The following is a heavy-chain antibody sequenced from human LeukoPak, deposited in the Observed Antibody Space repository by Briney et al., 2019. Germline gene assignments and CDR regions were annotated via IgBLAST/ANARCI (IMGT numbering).Heavy chain of an antibody. J-gene: IGHJ6*02. Sequence: PGGSLRPSCAASGFTFSSYAMSWVRQAPGKGLEWVSAISGSGGSTYYADSVKGRFTISRDNSKNTLYLQMNSLRAEDTAVYCCAKDGPGDYDFWSGYLYYYYYGMDVWGQGTTVTVSS. V-gene: IGHV3-23*01. CDR3: AKDGPGDYDFWSGYLYYYYYGMDV. CDR1: GFTFSSYA. CDR2: ISGSGGST. D-gene: IGHD3-3*01.